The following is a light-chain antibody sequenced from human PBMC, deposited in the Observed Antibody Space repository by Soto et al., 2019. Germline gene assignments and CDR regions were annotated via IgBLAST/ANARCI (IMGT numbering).Light chain of an antibody. CDR3: QQYNRYWT. CDR1: QSISSW. CDR2: KAS. V-gene: IGKV1-5*03. J-gene: IGKJ1*01. Sequence: DIQMTQSPSTLSSSVGDRVTITCRASQSISSWLAWYQQKQGNAPKLLIYKASSLESGVRSRFSGSGSGTELTLTISSLQPDDFAYYYCQQYNRYWTFGQGTKVEIK.